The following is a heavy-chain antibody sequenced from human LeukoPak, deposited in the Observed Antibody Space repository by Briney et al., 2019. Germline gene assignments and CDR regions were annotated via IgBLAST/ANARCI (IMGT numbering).Heavy chain of an antibody. J-gene: IGHJ4*02. V-gene: IGHV3-53*01. CDR1: GFTVSSNY. Sequence: GGSLRLSCTASGFTVSSNYMSWVRQAPGKGLEWVSALYSGGNTYYADSVKGRFTISRDHSKNTLYLQMNSLRAEDTAVYYCARALSGGSYYFDYWGQGTLVTVS. CDR3: ARALSGGSYYFDY. D-gene: IGHD3-10*01. CDR2: LYSGGNT.